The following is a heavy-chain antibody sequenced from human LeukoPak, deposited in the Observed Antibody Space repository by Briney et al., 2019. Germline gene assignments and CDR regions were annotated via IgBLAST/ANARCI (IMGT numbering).Heavy chain of an antibody. D-gene: IGHD3-10*01. Sequence: PSETLSLTCAIYEDSFSGYFSDSYWRWVRRPPGKGLVWIGEVDRHGNTNYSPSLKSRVTISIQTSKSQFSLNLNSVTDADTAVNYCARRRGGNYPYYFDYWGRGTPVTVSS. V-gene: IGHV4-34*01. CDR1: EDSFSGYFSDSY. J-gene: IGHJ4*02. CDR3: ARRRGGNYPYYFDY. CDR2: VDRHGNT.